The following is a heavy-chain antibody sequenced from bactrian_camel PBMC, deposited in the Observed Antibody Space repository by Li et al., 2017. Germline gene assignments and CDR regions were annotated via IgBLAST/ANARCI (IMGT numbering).Heavy chain of an antibody. CDR2: IFIGGGST. J-gene: IGHJ4*01. Sequence: VQLVESGGGSVQAGGSLRLSCVTSGYCMGWFRQAPGKEREGVAAIFIGGGSTYYADSVKGRFTISRDIAKNTLYLQMNSLIPEDTAMYYCATEGGYGGSWCGLRDYMFSYWGQGTQVTVS. D-gene: IGHD6*01. V-gene: IGHV3S1*01. CDR1: GYC. CDR3: ATEGGYGGSWCGLRDYMFSY.